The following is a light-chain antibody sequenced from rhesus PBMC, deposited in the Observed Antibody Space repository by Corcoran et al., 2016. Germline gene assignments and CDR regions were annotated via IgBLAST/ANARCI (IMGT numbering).Light chain of an antibody. CDR3: LHDYSTPFS. CDR1: QGINKE. Sequence: DIQMTQSPSSLSASVGDRVTVTCRASQGINKELSWYQHKPGKAPTLLIYASSTLHTGVSSRFSGSGSGTDFTLTISSLQPEDVATYYCLHDYSTPFSFGQGTKVEIK. J-gene: IGKJ2*01. CDR2: ASS. V-gene: IGKV1-94*01.